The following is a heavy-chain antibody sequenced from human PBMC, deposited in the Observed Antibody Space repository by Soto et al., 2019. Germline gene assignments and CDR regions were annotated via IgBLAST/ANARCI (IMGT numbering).Heavy chain of an antibody. CDR1: GYTLTELS. CDR2: FDPEDGET. J-gene: IGHJ4*02. V-gene: IGHV1-24*01. D-gene: IGHD3-9*01. Sequence: QVKLVQSGAEVKKPGASVKVSCKVSGYTLTELSMHWVRQAPGKGLEWMGGFDPEDGETIYAQKFQGRVTMTEDTSTDTAYMELSSLRSEDTDVYYCATPRPDYDILTGYLLPFDYWGQGTLVTVSS. CDR3: ATPRPDYDILTGYLLPFDY.